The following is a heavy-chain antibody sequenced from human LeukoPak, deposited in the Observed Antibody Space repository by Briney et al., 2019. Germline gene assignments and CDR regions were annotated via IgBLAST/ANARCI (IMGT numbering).Heavy chain of an antibody. J-gene: IGHJ4*02. CDR2: ISWNSGSI. CDR3: ARGSSGSYFQFIDY. CDR1: GFTFDDYA. D-gene: IGHD1-26*01. Sequence: GRSLRLSCAASGFTFDDYAMHWVRQAPGKGLEWVSGISWNSGSIGYADSVKGRFTISRDNAQNSLYLQMNSLRAEDTAVYYCARGSSGSYFQFIDYWGQGTLVTVSS. V-gene: IGHV3-9*01.